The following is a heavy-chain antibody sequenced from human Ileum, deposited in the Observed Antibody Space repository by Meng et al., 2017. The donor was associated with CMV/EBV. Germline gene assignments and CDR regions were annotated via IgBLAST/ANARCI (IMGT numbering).Heavy chain of an antibody. V-gene: IGHV1-2*02. D-gene: IGHD5-12*01. CDR1: GFTFTAYY. CDR2: INPQNADT. J-gene: IGHJ4*02. Sequence: ASVKVSCKTSGFTFTAYYLHWVRQAPGQGLEWMGWINPQNADTKYAQNFQGRVTMTRDTSISTAYMELSSLKSDDTAVYYCASVWYSAYDPFDCWGQGTVVTVSS. CDR3: ASVWYSAYDPFDC.